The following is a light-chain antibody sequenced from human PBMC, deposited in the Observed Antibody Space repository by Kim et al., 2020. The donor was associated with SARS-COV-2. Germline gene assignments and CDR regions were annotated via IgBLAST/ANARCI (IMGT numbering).Light chain of an antibody. CDR3: SAWDISLSAWV. CDR1: SNNVGNLG. J-gene: IGLJ3*02. Sequence: RQTATLTCPGNSNNVGNLGAAWLQQHQGHPPKLLSYRNNNRPSGISERFSASRSGNTASLTITGLQPEDEADYYCSAWDISLSAWVFGGGTQLTVL. CDR2: RNN. V-gene: IGLV10-54*04.